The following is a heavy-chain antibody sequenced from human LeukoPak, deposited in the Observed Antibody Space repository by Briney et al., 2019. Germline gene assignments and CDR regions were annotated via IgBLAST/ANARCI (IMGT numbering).Heavy chain of an antibody. CDR1: GYTFTSYG. Sequence: GASVKVSCKASGYTFTSYGISWVRQAPGQGLEWMGRIIPILGIANYAQKFRGRVTITADKSTSTAYMELSSLRSEDTAVYYCASRTGDLRVDAFDIWGQGTMVTVSS. J-gene: IGHJ3*02. V-gene: IGHV1-69*04. CDR3: ASRTGDLRVDAFDI. CDR2: IIPILGIA. D-gene: IGHD7-27*01.